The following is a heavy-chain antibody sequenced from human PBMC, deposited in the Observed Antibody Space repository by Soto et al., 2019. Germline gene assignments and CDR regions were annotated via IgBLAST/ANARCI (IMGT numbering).Heavy chain of an antibody. J-gene: IGHJ4*02. CDR3: AHRPSYCSGGSCYSGFDY. V-gene: IGHV2-5*02. CDR1: GFSLSTSGVG. CDR2: IYWDDDK. D-gene: IGHD2-15*01. Sequence: QITLKESGPTLVKPTQTLTLTCTFSGFSLSTSGVGVGWIRQPPGKALEWLALIYWDDDKRYSPSLKSRLTNTNDTSNNQVVLTMTNMDPVDTATYYCAHRPSYCSGGSCYSGFDYWGQGTLVTVSS.